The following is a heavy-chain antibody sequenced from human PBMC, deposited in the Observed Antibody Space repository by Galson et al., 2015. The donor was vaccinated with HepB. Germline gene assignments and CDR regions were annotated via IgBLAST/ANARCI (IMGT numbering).Heavy chain of an antibody. J-gene: IGHJ3*02. CDR1: GFTFSTYS. D-gene: IGHD3-16*01. Sequence: SLRLSCAASGFTFSTYSINWVRQAPGKGLEWASHISSSSSTIYYADSVKGRFTISRDNAKKSLYLQMNSLRAEDTAVYYCASPVGTFGRGTFDTWGQGTMVTVSS. CDR3: ASPVGTFGRGTFDT. V-gene: IGHV3-48*01. CDR2: ISSSSSTI.